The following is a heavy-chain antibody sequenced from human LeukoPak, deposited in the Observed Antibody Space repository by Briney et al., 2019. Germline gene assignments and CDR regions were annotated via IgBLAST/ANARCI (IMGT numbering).Heavy chain of an antibody. CDR2: FDPEDGET. Sequence: GASVKVSCKASGYTLTELSMHWVRQAPGKGLEWMGGFDPEDGETIYAQKFQGRVTMTEDTSTDTAYMELSSLRSEDTAVYYCAGDNGVTDNWFDPWGQGTLVTVSS. CDR3: AGDNGVTDNWFDP. CDR1: GYTLTELS. D-gene: IGHD2-8*01. V-gene: IGHV1-24*01. J-gene: IGHJ5*02.